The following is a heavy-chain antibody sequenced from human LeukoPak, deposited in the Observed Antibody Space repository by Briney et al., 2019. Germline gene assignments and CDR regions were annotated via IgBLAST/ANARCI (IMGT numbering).Heavy chain of an antibody. CDR2: VYAGDSDA. V-gene: IGHV5-51*01. CDR3: ARQKTTSAFDY. Sequence: GESLKISCKGSGYSFTSYWIGWVRQMPGKGLEWMGIVYAGDSDARSNPSFQGQVIISADKSTSTAYLQWSSLKASDSAMYYCARQKTTSAFDYWGQGTLVTVSS. D-gene: IGHD1-1*01. CDR1: GYSFTSYW. J-gene: IGHJ4*02.